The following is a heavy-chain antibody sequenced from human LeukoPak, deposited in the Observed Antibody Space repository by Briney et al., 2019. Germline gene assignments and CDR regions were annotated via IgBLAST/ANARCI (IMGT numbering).Heavy chain of an antibody. CDR2: IKHDGSEK. D-gene: IGHD1-26*01. CDR3: SRSYGQNYGMDV. J-gene: IGHJ6*02. CDR1: GFIFTNYF. V-gene: IGHV3-7*01. Sequence: GGSLRLSCAASGFIFTNYFMSWVRQAPGKGLEWVASIKHDGSEKYYVDSVRGRFTISRDNTKNPLYLQMSSLRAEDTAVYYCSRSYGQNYGMDVWGQGTTVTVSS.